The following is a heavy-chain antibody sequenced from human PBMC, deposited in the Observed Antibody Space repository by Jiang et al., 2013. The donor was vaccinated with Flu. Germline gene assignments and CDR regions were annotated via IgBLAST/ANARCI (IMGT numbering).Heavy chain of an antibody. CDR3: ARDQRYYGSASYLGY. CDR2: IYHTGGT. J-gene: IGHJ4*02. V-gene: IGHV4-59*01. Sequence: LLKPSETLSLTCTVSGSSINTYYWTWIRQPPGKGLEWIGYIYHTGGTNYNSALKSRVTISLQTSKNQFSLKLNSVTAADTAVYYCARDQRYYGSASYLGYWGQGILVTVSS. D-gene: IGHD3-10*01. CDR1: GSSINTYY.